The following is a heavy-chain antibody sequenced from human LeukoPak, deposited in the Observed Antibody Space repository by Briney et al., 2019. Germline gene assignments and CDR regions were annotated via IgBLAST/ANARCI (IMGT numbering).Heavy chain of an antibody. CDR3: AKEGTHTIFGVVIKVYYYYYMDV. Sequence: PGGSLRLSCAASGFTFSTYGMHWVRQAPGKGLEWVAFIRYDAINKYYADSVKGRFTISRDNSRNTLYLQMNSLRAEDTAVYYCAKEGTHTIFGVVIKVYYYYYMDVWGKGTTVTVSS. D-gene: IGHD3-3*01. CDR2: IRYDAINK. CDR1: GFTFSTYG. J-gene: IGHJ6*03. V-gene: IGHV3-30*02.